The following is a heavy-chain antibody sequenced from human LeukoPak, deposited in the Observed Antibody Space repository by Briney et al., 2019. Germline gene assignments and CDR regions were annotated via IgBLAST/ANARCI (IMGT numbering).Heavy chain of an antibody. D-gene: IGHD1-26*01. Sequence: PGGSLRLSCAASGFTFSSYAMHWVRQAPGKGLEWVAVISYDGSNKYYADSVKGRFTISRDNSKNTLYLQMNSLRAEDTAVYYCARDQKWELTWSLGYWGQGTLVTVSS. J-gene: IGHJ4*02. CDR3: ARDQKWELTWSLGY. CDR1: GFTFSSYA. V-gene: IGHV3-30-3*01. CDR2: ISYDGSNK.